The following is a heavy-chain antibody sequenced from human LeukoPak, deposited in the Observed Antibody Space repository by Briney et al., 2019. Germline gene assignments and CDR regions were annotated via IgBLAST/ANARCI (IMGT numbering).Heavy chain of an antibody. CDR2: INPSGGST. D-gene: IGHD3-10*01. Sequence: ASVKVSCKASGYTFTSYYLYWVRQAPGQGLEWMGIINPSGGSTNYAQKFQGRVTMTRDTSTSTVYMELSSLRFEDTAVYYCARGPRITMIRGGQWYYYMDVWGKGTTVTISS. J-gene: IGHJ6*03. CDR3: ARGPRITMIRGGQWYYYMDV. V-gene: IGHV1-46*01. CDR1: GYTFTSYY.